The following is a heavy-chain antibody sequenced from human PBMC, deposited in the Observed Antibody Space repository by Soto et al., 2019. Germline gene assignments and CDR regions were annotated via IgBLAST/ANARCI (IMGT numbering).Heavy chain of an antibody. CDR3: ARREIQGPIDY. Sequence: QVQLQESDPGLVKPSDTLSLTCAVAGYSISSSNWWGWIRQPPGKGLEWIGYIYYSGTTYYNPSLKSRVTMSVDTSKNQFSLKLTSVTAVDTAVYYCARREIQGPIDYWGQGTLVTVSS. CDR1: GYSISSSNW. J-gene: IGHJ4*02. V-gene: IGHV4-28*01. CDR2: IYYSGTT. D-gene: IGHD1-26*01.